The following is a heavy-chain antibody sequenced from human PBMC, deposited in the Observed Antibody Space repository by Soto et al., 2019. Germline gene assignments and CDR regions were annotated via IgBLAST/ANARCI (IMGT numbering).Heavy chain of an antibody. Sequence: PSETLSLTCVVYGGSLSGVYWTWIRQPPGKGLEWIGEINHSGSTNYSPSLESRVTISLDTSXXXXXXXXXSVXAADTAVYYCARGPGYSYGYSVYYYYYGMDVWGQGTTVTVSS. D-gene: IGHD5-18*01. CDR3: ARGPGYSYGYSVYYYYYGMDV. CDR2: INHSGST. V-gene: IGHV4-34*01. CDR1: GGSLSGVY. J-gene: IGHJ6*02.